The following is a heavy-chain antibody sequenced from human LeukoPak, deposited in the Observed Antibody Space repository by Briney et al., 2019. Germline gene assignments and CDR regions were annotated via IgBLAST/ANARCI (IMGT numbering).Heavy chain of an antibody. Sequence: SQTLSLTCAVSGGSISSGGYSWSWIRQPPGKGLEWIGYIYYSGSTYYNPSLKSRVTISVDTSKNQFSLKLSSVTAADTAVYYCARAPGYSYGYRPNSGRFDYWGQGTLVTVSS. CDR1: GGSISSGGYS. CDR3: ARAPGYSYGYRPNSGRFDY. CDR2: IYYSGST. D-gene: IGHD5-18*01. J-gene: IGHJ4*02. V-gene: IGHV4-30-4*07.